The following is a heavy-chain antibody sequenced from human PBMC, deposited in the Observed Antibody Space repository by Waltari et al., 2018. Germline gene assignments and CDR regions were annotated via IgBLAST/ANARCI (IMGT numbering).Heavy chain of an antibody. J-gene: IGHJ4*02. CDR2: ITSDGTHT. CDR1: GSPFSYDT. Sequence: EVQLVESGGGLVRPGGSLRLSCAASGSPFSYDTMNWVRQAPGKGPEWISFITSDGTHTTYADSVRGRFTISRDNARNSLYLQMDSLRVEDSAVYYCASDPSMQHVAAGGYWGQGTLVTVSS. D-gene: IGHD2-8*01. V-gene: IGHV3-21*01. CDR3: ASDPSMQHVAAGGY.